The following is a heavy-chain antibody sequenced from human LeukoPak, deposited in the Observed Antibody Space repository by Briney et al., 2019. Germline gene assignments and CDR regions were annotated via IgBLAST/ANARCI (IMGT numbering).Heavy chain of an antibody. D-gene: IGHD3-10*01. J-gene: IGHJ4*02. Sequence: WASAKVSCKASGYTFTDYNVHWVRQAPGQGLECMGWINPNSGGTNSAQKFQGRVIMTRDTSITTAYMELTRLTSDDTAVYYCARRADAGNFLMDHWGQGTLVTVSS. CDR3: ARRADAGNFLMDH. CDR2: INPNSGGT. V-gene: IGHV1-2*02. CDR1: GYTFTDYN.